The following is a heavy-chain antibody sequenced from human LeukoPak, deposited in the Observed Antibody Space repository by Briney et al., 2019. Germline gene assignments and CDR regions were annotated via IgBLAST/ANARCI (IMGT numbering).Heavy chain of an antibody. V-gene: IGHV3-53*01. CDR2: IYSDNT. CDR1: GFTVSSNS. CDR3: ARHDFWSGFKGGDY. J-gene: IGHJ4*02. D-gene: IGHD3-3*01. Sequence: GGSLRLSCTVSGFTVSSNSMSWVRQAPGKGLEWVSFIYSDNTHYSNCVKGRFTISRDNAKNSLYLQMNSLRAEDTAFYYCARHDFWSGFKGGDYWGQGTLVTVSS.